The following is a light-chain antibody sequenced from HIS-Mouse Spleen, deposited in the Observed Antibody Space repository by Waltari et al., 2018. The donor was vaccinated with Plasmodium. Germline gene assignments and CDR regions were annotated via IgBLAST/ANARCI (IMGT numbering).Light chain of an antibody. CDR1: ALPKKY. J-gene: IGLJ3*02. Sequence: SYELTQPPSVSVSPGQTARITCSGDALPKKYAYWYQQKSGQAQVLVIYEDRKRPSGIPERFCGSSSGTMATLTISGAQVEDEADYYCYSTDSSGNHRVFGGGTKLTVL. V-gene: IGLV3-10*01. CDR2: EDR. CDR3: YSTDSSGNHRV.